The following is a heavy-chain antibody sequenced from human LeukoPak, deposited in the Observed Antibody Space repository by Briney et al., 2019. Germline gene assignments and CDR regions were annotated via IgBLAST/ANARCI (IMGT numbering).Heavy chain of an antibody. CDR2: ISSSSSYI. CDR1: GFTFSSYS. D-gene: IGHD2-21*02. Sequence: GGSLRLSCAASGFTFSSYSMSWVRQAPGRGLEWVSCISSSSSYIYYADSVKGRFTISRDNAKNSLYLQMNSLRAEDTAVYYCARREDCGGDSCPDAFDIWGQGTMVTVSS. CDR3: ARREDCGGDSCPDAFDI. V-gene: IGHV3-21*01. J-gene: IGHJ3*02.